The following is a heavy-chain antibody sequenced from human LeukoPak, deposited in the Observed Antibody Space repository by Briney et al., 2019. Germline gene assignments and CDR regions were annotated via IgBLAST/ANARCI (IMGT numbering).Heavy chain of an antibody. CDR3: ARGDWKYGDFDR. J-gene: IGHJ4*02. CDR2: VYYRGNT. V-gene: IGHV4-39*07. D-gene: IGHD1-7*01. CDR1: GGSISGSSYY. Sequence: PSETLSLTCAVSGGSISGSSYYWGWLRQPPGKGLEWIGSVYYRGNTHYNPSLKSRVTTSVDTSKNQFSLKVSSMTAADTAVYYCARGDWKYGDFDRWGQGTLVTVSS.